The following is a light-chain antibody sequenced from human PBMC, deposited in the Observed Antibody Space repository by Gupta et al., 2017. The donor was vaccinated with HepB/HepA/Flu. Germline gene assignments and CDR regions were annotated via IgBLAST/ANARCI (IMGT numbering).Light chain of an antibody. Sequence: EIVMTQSPATLSVSPGERATLSCRASQSVSSNLAWYQQKPGQAPRLLIYGAPTRATGIPARFSGSGSGTEFTLTISSRQSEDFAVYYCQQYKNWPPCSFGQGTKLEIK. CDR3: QQYKNWPPCS. CDR1: QSVSSN. V-gene: IGKV3-15*01. CDR2: GAP. J-gene: IGKJ2*04.